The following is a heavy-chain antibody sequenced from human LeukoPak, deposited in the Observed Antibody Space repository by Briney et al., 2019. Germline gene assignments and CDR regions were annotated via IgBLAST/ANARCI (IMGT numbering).Heavy chain of an antibody. Sequence: GGSLRLSCAASGFTFSSYAMHWVRQAPGKGLEWVAVTSYDGSNKYYADSVKGRFTISRDNTKNTLYLQMNSLRADDTAVYYCAKGVGSTGSYFDYWGQGTLVTVSS. V-gene: IGHV3-30*04. CDR3: AKGVGSTGSYFDY. CDR2: TSYDGSNK. J-gene: IGHJ4*02. D-gene: IGHD1-26*01. CDR1: GFTFSSYA.